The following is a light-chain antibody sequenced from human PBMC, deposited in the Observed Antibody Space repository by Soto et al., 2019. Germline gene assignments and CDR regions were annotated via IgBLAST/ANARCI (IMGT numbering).Light chain of an antibody. Sequence: ENLLTPSPGTLSLSPVEGATLSCRASRGVSANYLAWYQPKPGQAPTLLIYGASIRAAGIPDRFSGSGSGTDFTLTIRRLDPEDFAVYYCQQYGSSPSFGQGTKVDIK. J-gene: IGKJ1*01. CDR3: QQYGSSPS. CDR1: RGVSANY. V-gene: IGKV3-20*01. CDR2: GAS.